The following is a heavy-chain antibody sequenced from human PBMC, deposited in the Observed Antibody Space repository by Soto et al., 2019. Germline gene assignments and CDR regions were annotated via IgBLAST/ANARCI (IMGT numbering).Heavy chain of an antibody. J-gene: IGHJ6*02. D-gene: IGHD3-22*01. CDR2: ISSSSSYI. CDR3: ARVGPYYYDSSCYYYYYGMDV. Sequence: EVQLVESGGGLVKPGGSLRLSCAASGFTFSSYSMNWFRQAPGKGLEWVSSISSSSSYIYYADSVKGRFTISGDNAKNSLYLQMNSLRAEETVVYYCARVGPYYYDSSCYYYYYGMDVWGQGTTVTVSS. CDR1: GFTFSSYS. V-gene: IGHV3-21*01.